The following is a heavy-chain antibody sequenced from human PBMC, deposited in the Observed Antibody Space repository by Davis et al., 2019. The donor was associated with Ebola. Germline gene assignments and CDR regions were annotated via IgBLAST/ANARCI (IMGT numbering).Heavy chain of an antibody. D-gene: IGHD3-9*01. Sequence: GGSLRLSCAASGFTFDDYAMHWVRQAPGQGLEWVSGISWNSGSIGYADSVKGRFTISRDNAKNSLYLQMNSLRAEDTALYYCAQGYDILTGPFDYWGQGTLVTVSS. J-gene: IGHJ4*02. V-gene: IGHV3-9*01. CDR1: GFTFDDYA. CDR3: AQGYDILTGPFDY. CDR2: ISWNSGSI.